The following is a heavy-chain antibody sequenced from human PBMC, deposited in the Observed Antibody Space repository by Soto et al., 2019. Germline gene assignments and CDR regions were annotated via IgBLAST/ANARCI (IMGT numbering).Heavy chain of an antibody. CDR3: TTGIIAAAGTNLDY. CDR1: GFTFSDSA. J-gene: IGHJ4*02. CDR2: IRSKANNYTT. V-gene: IGHV3-73*01. D-gene: IGHD6-13*01. Sequence: GGSLRLSCAVSGFTFSDSAMHWVRQSSGKGLEWVGRIRSKANNYTTSYPASVKGRFTVSRDDSRNTAYLQMNNLEVEETAVYFCTTGIIAAAGTNLDYWGQGTLVTVSS.